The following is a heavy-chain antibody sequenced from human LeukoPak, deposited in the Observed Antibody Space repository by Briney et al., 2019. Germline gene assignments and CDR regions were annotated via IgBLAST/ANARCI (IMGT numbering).Heavy chain of an antibody. D-gene: IGHD1/OR15-1a*01. CDR3: ATAAQNWNNAPYFDF. V-gene: IGHV4-31*03. CDR1: GGSVSSGGYY. Sequence: PSQTLSLTCTVSGGSVSSGGYYWSWIRQHPGEGLEWIGYIYYSGTTYYSPSLKSRLTISLDTSKNQFSLKLTSVTAADTAVYYCATAAQNWNNAPYFDFWGQETLVTVSS. CDR2: IYYSGTT. J-gene: IGHJ4*02.